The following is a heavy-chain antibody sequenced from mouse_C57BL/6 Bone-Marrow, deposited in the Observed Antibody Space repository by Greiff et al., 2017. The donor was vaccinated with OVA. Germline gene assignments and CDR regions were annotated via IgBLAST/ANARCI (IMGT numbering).Heavy chain of an antibody. Sequence: QVQLQQPGAELVRPGTSVKVSCKASGYAFTNYWIEWVKQRPGQGLEWIGVIDPGGGGTNYNEKFKGKATLTADKSSSTAYMQLSSLTSEDSAVDVCAILELLRYYYAMDYWGQGTSVTVSS. CDR3: AILELLRYYYAMDY. D-gene: IGHD1-1*01. V-gene: IGHV1-54*01. CDR2: IDPGGGGT. J-gene: IGHJ4*01. CDR1: GYAFTNYW.